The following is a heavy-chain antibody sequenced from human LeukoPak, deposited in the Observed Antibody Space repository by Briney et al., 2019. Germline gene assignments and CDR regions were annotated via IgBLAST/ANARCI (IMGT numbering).Heavy chain of an antibody. Sequence: GGSLRLSCAASGFTFNNYNMNWARQAPGKGLEWVSYISSSSSTIYYADSVKGRFTISRDNAKNSLYLQMKSLRAEDTAVYYCTRAPSDYYGMDVWGQGTTVTVSS. CDR1: GFTFNNYN. J-gene: IGHJ6*02. V-gene: IGHV3-48*01. D-gene: IGHD3-3*01. CDR2: ISSSSSTI. CDR3: TRAPSDYYGMDV.